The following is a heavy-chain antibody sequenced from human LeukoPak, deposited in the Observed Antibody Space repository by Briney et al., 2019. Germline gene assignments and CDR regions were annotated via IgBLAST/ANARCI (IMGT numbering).Heavy chain of an antibody. CDR3: ARDPATVTSYFDY. V-gene: IGHV3-33*01. CDR2: IWYDGSNK. J-gene: IGHJ4*02. CDR1: GFTFSTYG. D-gene: IGHD4-17*01. Sequence: GGSLRLSCAASGFTFSTYGMHWVRRAPGKGLEWVAVIWYDGSNKYYADSVKGRFTISRDNSNNTLYLQMNSLRAEDTAVYYCARDPATVTSYFDYWGQGTLVTVSS.